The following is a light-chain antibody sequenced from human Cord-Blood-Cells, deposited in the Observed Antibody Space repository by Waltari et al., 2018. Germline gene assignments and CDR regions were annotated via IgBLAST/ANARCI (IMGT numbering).Light chain of an antibody. J-gene: IGKJ2*01. V-gene: IGKV1-39*01. Sequence: DFQMTQSLSSLSASVGDRVTITCRASQSISSYLHWYQQQTGKDPKLLIYAASSLQSRVPARFSGSGSGTDCTLTISSLQPEDFATYYCQQSYSTPYTFGQGTKLEIK. CDR2: AAS. CDR3: QQSYSTPYT. CDR1: QSISSY.